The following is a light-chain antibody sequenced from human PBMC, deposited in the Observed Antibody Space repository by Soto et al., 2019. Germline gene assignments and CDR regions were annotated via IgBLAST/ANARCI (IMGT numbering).Light chain of an antibody. Sequence: QSALTQPRSVSGSPGQSVTISCTGTSSDVGGYNSVSWYQQHPGKAPKLMIYDVSKRPSGVPDRFSGSKSGNTASLTISGLQAEDEADYYCCSFAGTADVFGTGTKLTVL. CDR2: DVS. CDR3: CSFAGTADV. V-gene: IGLV2-11*01. J-gene: IGLJ1*01. CDR1: SSDVGGYNS.